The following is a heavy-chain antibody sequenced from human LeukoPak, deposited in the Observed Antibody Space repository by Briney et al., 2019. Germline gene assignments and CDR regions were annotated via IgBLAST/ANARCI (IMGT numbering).Heavy chain of an antibody. V-gene: IGHV5-51*01. J-gene: IGHJ3*01. CDR2: IYSGDSDT. Sequence: GEFLKISCKTSGYSFTTHWIGWVRQVPGKGLECMGIIYSGDSDTRYSPSFQGQVAISADKSISTAYLQWSSLKASDTAMYYCATRTVEGGYDAFDLWGQGTMVTVSS. D-gene: IGHD4-23*01. CDR3: ATRTVEGGYDAFDL. CDR1: GYSFTTHW.